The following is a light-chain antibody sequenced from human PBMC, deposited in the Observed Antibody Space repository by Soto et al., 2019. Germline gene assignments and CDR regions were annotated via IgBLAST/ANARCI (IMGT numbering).Light chain of an antibody. Sequence: EIVLTQSPATLSLSPGERATLSCRASQSVSSYLAWYQQKPGQAPRLLIYDASNRATGIPARFSGSGSGTDVTLTIRSLEPEDFAVYYCQQRSNWLFTFGPGTKVDSK. V-gene: IGKV3-11*01. J-gene: IGKJ3*01. CDR3: QQRSNWLFT. CDR2: DAS. CDR1: QSVSSY.